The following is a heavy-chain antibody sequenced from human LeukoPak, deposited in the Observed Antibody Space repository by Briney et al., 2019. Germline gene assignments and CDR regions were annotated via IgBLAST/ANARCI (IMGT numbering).Heavy chain of an antibody. J-gene: IGHJ4*02. V-gene: IGHV3-53*01. Sequence: PGGSLRLSCAASGFTVSSNYMSWVRQAPGKGLEWVSVIYSGGSTYYTGSVKGRFTISRDNSKNTLYLQMNSLRAEDTAVYFCARGFDSRFFDKWGQGTLVTVSS. D-gene: IGHD3-22*01. CDR2: IYSGGST. CDR3: ARGFDSRFFDK. CDR1: GFTVSSNY.